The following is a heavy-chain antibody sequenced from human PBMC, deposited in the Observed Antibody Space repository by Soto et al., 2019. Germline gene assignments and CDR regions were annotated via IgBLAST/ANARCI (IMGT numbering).Heavy chain of an antibody. CDR1: GFTFSSYD. CDR3: ARGGCSSTSCYHPLYYGMDV. Sequence: GRSLRLSCAASGFTFSSYDMHWVRQATEKGLEWVSAIGTAGDTYYPGSVKGRFTISRENAKNSLYLQMNSLRAEDTAVYYCARGGCSSTSCYHPLYYGMDVWGQGTTVTVSS. CDR2: IGTAGDT. V-gene: IGHV3-13*01. D-gene: IGHD2-2*01. J-gene: IGHJ6*02.